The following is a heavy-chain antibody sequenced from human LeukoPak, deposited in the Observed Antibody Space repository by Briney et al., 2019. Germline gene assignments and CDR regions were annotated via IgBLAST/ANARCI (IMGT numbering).Heavy chain of an antibody. D-gene: IGHD2-2*02. CDR3: AKALTLYCSSTSCYTSKH. J-gene: IGHJ1*01. CDR2: ISGSGGST. Sequence: GGSLRLSCVVSGLTVSSYAMSWVRQAPGKGLEWVSAISGSGGSTYYADSVKGRFTISRDNSKNTLYLQMNSLRAEDTAVYYCAKALTLYCSSTSCYTSKHWGQGTLVTVSS. CDR1: GLTVSSYA. V-gene: IGHV3-23*01.